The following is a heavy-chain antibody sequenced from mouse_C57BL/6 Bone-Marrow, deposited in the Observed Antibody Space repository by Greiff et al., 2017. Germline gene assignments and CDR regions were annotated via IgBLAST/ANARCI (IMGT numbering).Heavy chain of an antibody. CDR1: GYTFTDYE. CDR3: TSPLYGSSYWYFDV. CDR2: IDPETGGT. V-gene: IGHV1-15*01. D-gene: IGHD1-1*01. Sequence: VQLQQSGAELVRPGASVTLSCKASGYTFTDYEMHWVKQTPVHGLEWIGAIDPETGGTAYNQKFKGKAILTADKSSSTAYMELRSLTSEDSAVYYCTSPLYGSSYWYFDVWGTGTTVTVAS. J-gene: IGHJ1*03.